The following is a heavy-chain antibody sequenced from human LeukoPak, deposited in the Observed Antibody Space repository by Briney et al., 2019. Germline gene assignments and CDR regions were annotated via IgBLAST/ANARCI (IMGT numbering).Heavy chain of an antibody. J-gene: IGHJ4*02. V-gene: IGHV3-21*01. CDR2: ISSGNSYI. CDR1: GFTFSSYS. CDR3: ARLSGSYPQVDY. Sequence: GALRLSCVASGFTFSSYSMNWVRQAPGKGLEWVSSISSGNSYIHYADSVKGRFTISRDNAKNSLYLQMNSLRAEDTAVYYCARLSGSYPQVDYWGQGTLVTVSS. D-gene: IGHD1-26*01.